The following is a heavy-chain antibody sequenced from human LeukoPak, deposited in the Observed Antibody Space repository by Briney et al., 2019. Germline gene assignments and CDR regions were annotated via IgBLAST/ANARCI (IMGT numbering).Heavy chain of an antibody. Sequence: ASVKVSCKASGGTFSNYAISWVRQAPGQGLEWMGRITPIFGTANYAQKFQGRVTITTVEFTSTVYMELSSLRSEDTAVYYCAREHLYGSGSCFDYWGQGTLATVSS. CDR3: AREHLYGSGSCFDY. J-gene: IGHJ4*02. V-gene: IGHV1-69*05. D-gene: IGHD3-10*01. CDR2: ITPIFGTA. CDR1: GGTFSNYA.